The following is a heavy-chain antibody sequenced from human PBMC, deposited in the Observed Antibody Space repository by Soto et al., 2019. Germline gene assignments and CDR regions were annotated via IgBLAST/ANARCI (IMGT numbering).Heavy chain of an antibody. CDR1: GYTFTIYD. D-gene: IGHD5-12*01. J-gene: IGHJ6*02. Sequence: GASVKVSCKASGYTFTIYDINGVVQSTGQGLEWMGWMNPNSGNTGYAQKFQGRVTMTRNTSISTAYMELSSLRSEDTAVYYCASSTYSYYYYGMDVWGQGTTVTV. V-gene: IGHV1-8*01. CDR3: ASSTYSYYYYGMDV. CDR2: MNPNSGNT.